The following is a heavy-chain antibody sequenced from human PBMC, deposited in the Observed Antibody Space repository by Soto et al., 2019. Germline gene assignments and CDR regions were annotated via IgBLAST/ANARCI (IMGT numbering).Heavy chain of an antibody. V-gene: IGHV4-39*01. Sequence: PSETQSLTWSVYGYSISGTNYDWGWILHPPGKGLEWVGTVFYIVSTYYSPSLKGRVTISLDKHRKLFSLSVHYVTAADTDVYNCVRHGNVPARPCYYYGREVWGKGNTVNVSS. D-gene: IGHD6-6*01. CDR3: VRHGNVPARPCYYYGREV. CDR2: VFYIVST. CDR1: GYSISGTNYD. J-gene: IGHJ6*04.